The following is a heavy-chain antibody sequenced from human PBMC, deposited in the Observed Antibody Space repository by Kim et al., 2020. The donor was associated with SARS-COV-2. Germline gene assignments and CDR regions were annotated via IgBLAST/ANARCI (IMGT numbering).Heavy chain of an antibody. CDR3: ARGWLRSGFNY. V-gene: IGHV6-1*01. CDR1: GDSVSINSAA. J-gene: IGHJ4*02. CDR2: TFYTSRWYS. D-gene: IGHD5-12*01. Sequence: SQTLSLTCAISGDSVSINSAAWNWIRQSQSRGLEWLGRTFYTSRWYSDYAVSVKSRITINPDTSKNQFSLQLNSVTPEDTAVYYCARGWLRSGFNYWGQGTLVTVSS.